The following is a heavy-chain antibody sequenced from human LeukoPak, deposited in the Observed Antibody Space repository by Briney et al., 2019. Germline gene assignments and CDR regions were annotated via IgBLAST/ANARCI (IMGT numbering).Heavy chain of an antibody. J-gene: IGHJ4*02. D-gene: IGHD5-18*01. CDR1: GGSISTSY. V-gene: IGHV4-59*01. CDR3: ARVRSGYSYGPFDY. Sequence: SETLSLTCTFSGGSISTSYWSWIRQPPGKGLEWIGYIYYSGSTNYNPSLKSRVTISVDTSKNQFSLNLSSVTAADTAVYYCARVRSGYSYGPFDYWGQGTLVTVSS. CDR2: IYYSGST.